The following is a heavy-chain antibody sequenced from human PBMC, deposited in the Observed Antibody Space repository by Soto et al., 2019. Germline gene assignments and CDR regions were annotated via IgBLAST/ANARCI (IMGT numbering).Heavy chain of an antibody. J-gene: IGHJ4*02. D-gene: IGHD2-8*02. Sequence: SETLSLICAVSGGSISSGGYSWSWIRQPPGKGLEWIGYIYYSGSTNYNPSLKSRVTISVDTSKNQFSLKLTSVTAADTAVYYCARDRITGLFDYWGQGTLVTVSS. CDR3: ARDRITGLFDY. CDR1: GGSISSGGYS. CDR2: IYYSGST. V-gene: IGHV4-61*08.